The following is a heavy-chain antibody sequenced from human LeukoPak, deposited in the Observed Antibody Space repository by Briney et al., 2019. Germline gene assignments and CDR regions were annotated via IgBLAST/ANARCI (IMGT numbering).Heavy chain of an antibody. J-gene: IGHJ6*03. D-gene: IGHD3-10*01. CDR3: AKSMVREFYYMDV. Sequence: GGTLRLSCAASGFTFSNHGMNWVRQAPGKGLEWVSAISGSGGSTYYADSVKGRFTISRDNSKNTLYLQMNSLRAEDTAVYYCAKSMVREFYYMDVWGKGTTVTISS. V-gene: IGHV3-23*01. CDR2: ISGSGGST. CDR1: GFTFSNHG.